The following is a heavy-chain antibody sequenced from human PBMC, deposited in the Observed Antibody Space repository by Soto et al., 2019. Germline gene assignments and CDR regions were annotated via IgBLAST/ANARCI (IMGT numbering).Heavy chain of an antibody. J-gene: IGHJ5*01. D-gene: IGHD3-16*01. CDR1: GGSISTYY. CDR3: TRGHWALDS. V-gene: IGHV4-59*01. Sequence: SETLSLTCTVSGGSISTYYWSWIRQPPGKGLEWIAYIYYNGSTNSNPSLKSRVTISLDTSKNQFSLKLTSVTAADTAVYYCTRGHWALDSWAQGTLVTV. CDR2: IYYNGST.